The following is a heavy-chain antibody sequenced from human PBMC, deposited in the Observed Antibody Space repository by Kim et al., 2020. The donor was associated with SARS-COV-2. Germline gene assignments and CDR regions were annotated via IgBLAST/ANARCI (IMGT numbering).Heavy chain of an antibody. CDR3: ARAKPRSGTYTWAFDI. D-gene: IGHD1-26*01. Sequence: NLQGRVTITRDTSASTAYMELSSLRSEDTAIYYCARAKPRSGTYTWAFDIWGQGTMVTVSS. J-gene: IGHJ3*02. V-gene: IGHV1-3*01.